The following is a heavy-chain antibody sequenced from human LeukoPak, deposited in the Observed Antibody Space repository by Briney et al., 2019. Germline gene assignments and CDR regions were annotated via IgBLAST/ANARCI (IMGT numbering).Heavy chain of an antibody. CDR2: ISAYNGNT. CDR1: GYTFTSYG. J-gene: IGHJ6*03. D-gene: IGHD3-10*01. V-gene: IGHV1-18*01. Sequence: ASVKVSCKASGYTFTSYGISWVRQAPGQGLERMGWISAYNGNTNYAQKLQGRVTMTTDTSTSTAYMELRSLRSDDTAVYYCARAASRFGELFRYYYYYYYMDVWGKGTTVTVSS. CDR3: ARAASRFGELFRYYYYYYYMDV.